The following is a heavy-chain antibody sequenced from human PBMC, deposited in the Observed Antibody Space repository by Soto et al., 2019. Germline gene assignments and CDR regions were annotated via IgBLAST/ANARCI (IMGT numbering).Heavy chain of an antibody. Sequence: GSLRLSCAASGFTFSSYAMSWVRQAPGKGLEWVSAISGSGGSTYYADSVKGRFTISRDNSKNTLHLQMNSLRTEDTAVYYCAKNQPSWATRAAFDYWGQGTLVTVSS. CDR2: ISGSGGST. D-gene: IGHD2-2*01. CDR3: AKNQPSWATRAAFDY. V-gene: IGHV3-23*01. J-gene: IGHJ4*02. CDR1: GFTFSSYA.